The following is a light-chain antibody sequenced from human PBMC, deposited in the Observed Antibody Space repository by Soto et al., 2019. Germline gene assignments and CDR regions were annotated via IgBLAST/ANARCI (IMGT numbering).Light chain of an antibody. CDR1: QSVSSSY. CDR2: AAS. CDR3: QQDCSSPTWT. V-gene: IGKV3-20*01. J-gene: IGKJ1*01. Sequence: EIVLTQSPGTLSLSPGERATLSCRASQSVSSSYLAWYQQKPGQAPRHLIYAASSRATGIPDRFSGSGSGTDFTLAISRLEPEDGAVYYCQQDCSSPTWTFGQGARVDIK.